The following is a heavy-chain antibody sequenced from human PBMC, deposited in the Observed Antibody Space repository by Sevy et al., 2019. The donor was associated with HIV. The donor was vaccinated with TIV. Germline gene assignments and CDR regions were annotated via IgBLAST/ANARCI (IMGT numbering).Heavy chain of an antibody. V-gene: IGHV5-51*01. CDR1: GYSFTSYW. J-gene: IGHJ4*02. CDR2: IYPGDSDT. Sequence: GESLKISCKGSGYSFTSYWIGWVRQMPGKGLEWMGIIYPGDSDTGYSPSLQGQVTISADKSISTAYLQWSSLKASDSAMYFCARRKYDSSGYPQYFFDLWCQGTLVTVSS. CDR3: ARRKYDSSGYPQYFFDL. D-gene: IGHD3-22*01.